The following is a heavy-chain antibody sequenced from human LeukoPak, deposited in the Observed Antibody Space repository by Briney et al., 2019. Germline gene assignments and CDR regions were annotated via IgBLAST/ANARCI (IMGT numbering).Heavy chain of an antibody. CDR2: ISTSGGST. CDR3: AKRGTSLRAVDH. Sequence: GGSLRLSCAASGFTFSSFAMSWVRQAPGKGLEWVSAISTSGGSTYYADSVKGRFTISRDNSKNTLNLQMNSLRAEDTAVYYCAKRGTSLRAVDHWGQGTLVTVSS. V-gene: IGHV3-23*01. J-gene: IGHJ4*02. CDR1: GFTFSSFA. D-gene: IGHD4-17*01.